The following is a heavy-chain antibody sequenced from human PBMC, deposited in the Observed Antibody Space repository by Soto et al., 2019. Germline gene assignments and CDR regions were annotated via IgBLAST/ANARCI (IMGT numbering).Heavy chain of an antibody. Sequence: QSLTCTVSGASINDFYWSWIRQTPGKGLEWVGVMYYSETTKYNPSLKGRVNMSLDTSKNQVSLHLKSVTAADTAVYYCARANSSTWYKLEYKWFDPWGQGTQVTVSS. CDR2: MYYSETT. J-gene: IGHJ5*02. CDR1: GASINDFY. D-gene: IGHD6-13*01. V-gene: IGHV4-59*01. CDR3: ARANSSTWYKLEYKWFDP.